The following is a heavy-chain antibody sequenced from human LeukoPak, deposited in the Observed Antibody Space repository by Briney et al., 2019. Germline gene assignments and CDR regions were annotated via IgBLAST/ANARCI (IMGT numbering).Heavy chain of an antibody. J-gene: IGHJ3*02. D-gene: IGHD3-22*01. CDR3: ARIYDSSGYYYDAFDI. CDR1: GYTFISYG. CDR2: ISAYNGNT. Sequence: ASVKVSCKASGYTFISYGISWVRQAPGQGLEWMGWISAYNGNTNYAQKFQGRVTMTTDTSTSTAHMELRSLRSDDTAVYYCARIYDSSGYYYDAFDIWGQGTMVTVSS. V-gene: IGHV1-18*01.